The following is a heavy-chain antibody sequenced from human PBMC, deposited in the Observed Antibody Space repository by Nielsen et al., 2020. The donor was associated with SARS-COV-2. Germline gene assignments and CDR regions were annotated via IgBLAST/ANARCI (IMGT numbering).Heavy chain of an antibody. D-gene: IGHD2-8*01. CDR1: GYTFTGYY. CDR2: INPNSGGA. CDR3: ARAPYPYCTNGVCLPPFDY. Sequence: ASVKVSCKASGYTFTGYYMHWVRQAPGQGLEWMGWINPNSGGANYAQKFQGWVTMTRDTSASTAYMELSSLRSEDTAVYYCARAPYPYCTNGVCLPPFDYWGQGTLVTVSS. J-gene: IGHJ4*02. V-gene: IGHV1-2*04.